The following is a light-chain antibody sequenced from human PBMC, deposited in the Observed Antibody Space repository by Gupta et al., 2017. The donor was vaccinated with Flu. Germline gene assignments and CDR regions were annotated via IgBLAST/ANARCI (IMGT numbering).Light chain of an antibody. CDR1: ISNIGSNT. J-gene: IGLJ2*01. CDR2: SNN. CDR3: AAWDDSLNGVV. V-gene: IGLV1-44*01. Sequence: QSVQTQPPSASGTPGQRVTIRCSGSISNIGSNTVNWYQQPPGTAPKLLIYSNNHRPSGVPDRFSGSKSGTSASLAISGLQSEDEADYYCAAWDDSLNGVVFGGGTKLTVL.